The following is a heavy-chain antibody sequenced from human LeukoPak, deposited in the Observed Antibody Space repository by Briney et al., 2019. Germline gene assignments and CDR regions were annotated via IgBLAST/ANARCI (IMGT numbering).Heavy chain of an antibody. CDR1: GFTLTSYE. J-gene: IGHJ4*02. Sequence: GGSLRLSCAVSGFTLTSYEMNWVRLAPGRGGLWRSDISSPGNSIYHADSVKGRFTVSRDSAKNSLYLEMNSLRAEDTAVDYCAKGPYSNNWYVDYWGQGTLVTVAS. D-gene: IGHD6-13*01. CDR3: AKGPYSNNWYVDY. V-gene: IGHV3-48*03. CDR2: ISSPGNSI.